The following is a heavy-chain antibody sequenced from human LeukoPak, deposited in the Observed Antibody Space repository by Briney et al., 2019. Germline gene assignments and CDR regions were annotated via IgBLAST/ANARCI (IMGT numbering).Heavy chain of an antibody. Sequence: APVKVSCKASGYTFTSYGISWVRQAPGQGLEWMGWISAYNGNTNYAKKLQGRVTMTTDTSTSTAYMELRSLRSDDTAVYYCARDSLVRYFVTYNWFDPWGQGTLVTVSS. CDR1: GYTFTSYG. V-gene: IGHV1-18*01. CDR3: ARDSLVRYFVTYNWFDP. CDR2: ISAYNGNT. J-gene: IGHJ5*02. D-gene: IGHD3-9*01.